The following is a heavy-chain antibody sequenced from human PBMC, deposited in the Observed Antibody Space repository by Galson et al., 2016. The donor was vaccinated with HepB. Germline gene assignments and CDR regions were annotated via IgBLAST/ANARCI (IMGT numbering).Heavy chain of an antibody. D-gene: IGHD6-13*01. Sequence: SLRLSCAASGFTVSGNFMTWVRQAPGQGLEWVSTIYNEGNTYYADSVKGRFTISRDNSKNTLYLQMNSLRVEDTSMYYCARDQSSFSVPRRPVGMDVWGQGTKVTVSS. J-gene: IGHJ6*02. CDR3: ARDQSSFSVPRRPVGMDV. V-gene: IGHV3-53*01. CDR1: GFTVSGNF. CDR2: IYNEGNT.